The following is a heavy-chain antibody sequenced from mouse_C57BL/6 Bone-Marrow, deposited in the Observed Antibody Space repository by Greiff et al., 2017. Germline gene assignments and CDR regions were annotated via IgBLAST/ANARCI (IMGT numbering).Heavy chain of an antibody. CDR2: IEPYSGGT. Sequence: VQLQQPGAELVKPGASVKLSCKASGYTFTSYWMHWVKQRPGRGLEWIGRIEPYSGGTKYNEKFKSKATLTVDKPSSTAYMQLSSLTSEDSAVYCCARLRSFAYWGQGTLVTVSA. J-gene: IGHJ3*01. D-gene: IGHD1-1*01. CDR3: ARLRSFAY. CDR1: GYTFTSYW. V-gene: IGHV1-72*01.